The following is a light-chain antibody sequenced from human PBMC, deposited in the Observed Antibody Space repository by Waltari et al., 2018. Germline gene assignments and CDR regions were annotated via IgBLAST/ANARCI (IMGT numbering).Light chain of an antibody. Sequence: DIQMTQSPSTLSASVGARVTITCRASQRISSWLAWYQQKPGKAPKLLIYEASSLESGVPSRFSGSGSGTEFALTISSLQPDDCATYYCQQYNSIPWTFGQGTKVDIK. CDR2: EAS. J-gene: IGKJ1*01. V-gene: IGKV1-5*03. CDR1: QRISSW. CDR3: QQYNSIPWT.